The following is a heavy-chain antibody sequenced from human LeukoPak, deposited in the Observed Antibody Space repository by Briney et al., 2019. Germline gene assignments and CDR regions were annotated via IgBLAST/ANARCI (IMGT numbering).Heavy chain of an antibody. CDR3: ARDFGWAFDM. CDR1: GFSFNTYS. V-gene: IGHV3-48*01. J-gene: IGHJ3*02. CDR2: IGSSSNII. D-gene: IGHD6-19*01. Sequence: PGGSLRLSCAASGFSFNTYSMNWVRQAPGKGLEWVSYIGSSSNIIDYADSVKGRFTISSDIAKNSLYLQMNSLRAEDTAVYYCARDFGWAFDMWGQGTMVTVSS.